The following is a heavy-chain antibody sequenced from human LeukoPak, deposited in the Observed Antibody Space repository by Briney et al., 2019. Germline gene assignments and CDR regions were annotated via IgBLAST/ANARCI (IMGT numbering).Heavy chain of an antibody. Sequence: PGRSLRLSCAASGFTFSNYWMSWVRQAPGKGLEWVANIKEDGGEIYYVGSVRGRFTISRDNAKNSLSLQMNSLRAEDTAVYYCVRYTRRYPFDYWGQGTLVTVSS. D-gene: IGHD2-2*02. V-gene: IGHV3-7*04. CDR1: GFTFSNYW. CDR2: IKEDGGEI. J-gene: IGHJ4*02. CDR3: VRYTRRYPFDY.